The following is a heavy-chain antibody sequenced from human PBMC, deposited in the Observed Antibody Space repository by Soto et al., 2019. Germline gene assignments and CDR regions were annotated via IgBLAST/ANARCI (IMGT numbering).Heavy chain of an antibody. Sequence: PGGSLRLSCAASGFSLTTHGMHLVRQAPGKWLEWVAVISFDETNKYYADSVKGRFTISRDTSKNTLYLQMNSLRPEDTAVYFWARADIVRQIGAIGTLLDFWGQGTMVTDSS. CDR3: ARADIVRQIGAIGTLLDF. D-gene: IGHD2-15*01. J-gene: IGHJ4*02. CDR1: GFSLTTHG. CDR2: ISFDETNK. V-gene: IGHV3-30*03.